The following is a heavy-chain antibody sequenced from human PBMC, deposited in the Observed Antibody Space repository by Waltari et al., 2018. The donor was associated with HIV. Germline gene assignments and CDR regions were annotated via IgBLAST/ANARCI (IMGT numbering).Heavy chain of an antibody. V-gene: IGHV1-2*02. CDR1: GYTFTGYY. J-gene: IGHJ6*02. Sequence: QVQLVQSGAEVKKPGASVKVSCKASGYTFTGYYMPWVRQAPGSGLEWMGWINPNRGGTNYAKKFQGRVTRTRNTSISTAYMELSRLRSDDTAVYYCASVLHSSSDYYGMDVWGQGTTVTVSS. D-gene: IGHD6-6*01. CDR2: INPNRGGT. CDR3: ASVLHSSSDYYGMDV.